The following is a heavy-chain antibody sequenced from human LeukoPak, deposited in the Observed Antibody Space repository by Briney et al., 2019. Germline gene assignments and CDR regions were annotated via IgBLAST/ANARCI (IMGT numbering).Heavy chain of an antibody. Sequence: GGSLRLSCAASGFTFSTYNVYWVRQAPGKGLEWVSSISSTSNYIYYADSVKGRFTISRDNAKNSLYLQMNSLRAEDTAVYYCARALWSGPVYYGMDVWGQGTTVTVSS. D-gene: IGHD3-10*01. CDR3: ARALWSGPVYYGMDV. V-gene: IGHV3-21*06. CDR2: ISSTSNYI. J-gene: IGHJ6*02. CDR1: GFTFSTYN.